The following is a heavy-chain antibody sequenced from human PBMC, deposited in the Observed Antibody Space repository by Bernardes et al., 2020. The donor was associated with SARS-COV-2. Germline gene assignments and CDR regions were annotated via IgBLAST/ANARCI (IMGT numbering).Heavy chain of an antibody. J-gene: IGHJ6*02. CDR1: GFTFSSYA. D-gene: IGHD6-6*01. V-gene: IGHV3-23*01. CDR3: ARDQGQLVLIYYYGMDV. CDR2: ISGSGGTT. Sequence: LRLSCAASGFTFSSYAMNWVRQAPGKGLEWVSDISGSGGTTNYADSVMGRFTISRDNSKNTLYLQMSSLRAEDTAVYYCARDQGQLVLIYYYGMDVWGQGTTVTVSS.